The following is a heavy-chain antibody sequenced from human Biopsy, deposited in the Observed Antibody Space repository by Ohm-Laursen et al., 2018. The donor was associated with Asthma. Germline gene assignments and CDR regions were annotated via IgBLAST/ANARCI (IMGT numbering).Heavy chain of an antibody. D-gene: IGHD6-6*01. CDR1: GFPISNYG. V-gene: IGHV3-30*03. CDR3: ARGKTWGRSYYFDY. J-gene: IGHJ4*02. CDR2: ISFDGSNK. Sequence: SLRLSCAASGFPISNYGMHWVRQAPGKGLDWVAVISFDGSNKNYTDSVKGRFTISRDNSKDTLYLQVNSLRGDDTAVYYCARGKTWGRSYYFDYWGQGTLVTVSS.